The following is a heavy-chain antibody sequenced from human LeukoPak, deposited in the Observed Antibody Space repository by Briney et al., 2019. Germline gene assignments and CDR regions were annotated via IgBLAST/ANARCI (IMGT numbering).Heavy chain of an antibody. CDR1: GGSISSYY. V-gene: IGHV4-59*01. D-gene: IGHD5-18*01. CDR2: IYYSGST. J-gene: IGHJ4*02. Sequence: SETLSLTCTVSGGSISSYYWSWIRQPPGKGLEWIGYIYYSGSTNYNPSLKSRVTVSVDTSKNQFSLKLSSVTAADTAVYYCARVGDTAMVPYYFDYWGQGTLVTVSS. CDR3: ARVGDTAMVPYYFDY.